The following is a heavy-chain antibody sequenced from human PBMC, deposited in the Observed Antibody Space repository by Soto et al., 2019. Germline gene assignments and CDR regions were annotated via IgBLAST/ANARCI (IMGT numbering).Heavy chain of an antibody. J-gene: IGHJ5*02. Sequence: SETLSLTCSVSGDSISSSSQYWGWIRQPPGKGLEWIGSIHHSGTPYYNPSLKSRVTIFVDTSKNQLSLKLSSVTAADTAVYYCARHWIAGSSIPWGQGTLVTVSS. V-gene: IGHV4-39*01. CDR3: ARHWIAGSSIP. D-gene: IGHD2-21*01. CDR1: GDSISSSSQY. CDR2: IHHSGTP.